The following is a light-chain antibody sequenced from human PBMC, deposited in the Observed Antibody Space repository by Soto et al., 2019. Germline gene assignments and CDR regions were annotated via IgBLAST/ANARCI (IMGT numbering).Light chain of an antibody. V-gene: IGLV2-14*01. CDR1: SSDVGGYDY. J-gene: IGLJ1*01. CDR3: SSYTSSSPYV. CDR2: DVS. Sequence: QSVLTQPASVSGSPGQSITISCTGTSSDVGGYDYVSWYQQHPGKAPKLMIYDVSNRPSGVSNRFSGSKSDNTASLTISGLQAEGEADYYCSSYTSSSPYVFGTGTKSPS.